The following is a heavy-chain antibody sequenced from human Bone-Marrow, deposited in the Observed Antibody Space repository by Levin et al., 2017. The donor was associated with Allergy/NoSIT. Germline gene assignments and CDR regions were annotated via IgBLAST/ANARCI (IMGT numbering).Heavy chain of an antibody. CDR3: ARDGVAARPLDY. Sequence: ESLKISCAASGFDFRSYWMHWVRQGPGKGLVWVSRINSDGSSPIYADSVKGRFTISRDNAKNTLYLQMNSLRAEDTAVYYCARDGVAARPLDYWGQGTLVTVSS. D-gene: IGHD6-6*01. V-gene: IGHV3-74*01. CDR1: GFDFRSYW. J-gene: IGHJ4*02. CDR2: INSDGSSP.